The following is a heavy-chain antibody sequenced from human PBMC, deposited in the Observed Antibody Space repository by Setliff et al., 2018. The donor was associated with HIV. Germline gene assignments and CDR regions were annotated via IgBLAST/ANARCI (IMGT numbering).Heavy chain of an antibody. J-gene: IGHJ3*01. CDR1: GYTFTDYS. D-gene: IGHD2-21*02. CDR3: AREKETCSGGDCWKNAFDV. Sequence: ASVKVSCKTSGYTFTDYSIHWVRQAPGQGLEWMGWISAYNGKTDYAQKLQDRLTMTTDTSTRTVYMELRGLRSDDTAVYYCAREKETCSGGDCWKNAFDVWGQGTMVTVSS. CDR2: ISAYNGKT. V-gene: IGHV1-18*04.